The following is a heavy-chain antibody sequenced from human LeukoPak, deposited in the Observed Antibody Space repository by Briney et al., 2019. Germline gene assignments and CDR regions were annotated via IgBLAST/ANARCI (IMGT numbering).Heavy chain of an antibody. Sequence: GGSLRLSCAASGFTFSRYDMHWVRQVIGKGLEWVSAIGTIGDTYYPGSVKGRFTISREDAKNSLYLQMNGLRAGDTAVYYCARQRETAVAGTGFDYWGQGTLVTVSS. D-gene: IGHD6-19*01. CDR1: GFTFSRYD. J-gene: IGHJ4*02. CDR2: IGTIGDT. V-gene: IGHV3-13*01. CDR3: ARQRETAVAGTGFDY.